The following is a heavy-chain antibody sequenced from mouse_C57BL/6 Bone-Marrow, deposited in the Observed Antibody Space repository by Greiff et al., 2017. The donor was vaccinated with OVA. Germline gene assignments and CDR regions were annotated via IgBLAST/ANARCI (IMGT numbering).Heavy chain of an antibody. V-gene: IGHV1-50*01. CDR2: IDPSDSYT. J-gene: IGHJ2*01. D-gene: IGHD3-2*02. CDR1: GYTFTSYW. CDR3: ASAAQARYYFDY. Sequence: QVQLQQPGAELVKPGASVKLSCKASGYTFTSYWMQWVKQRPGQGLEWIGGIDPSDSYTNYNQKFKGKATLTVDTSSSTAYLQLSSLTSEDSAVYYCASAAQARYYFDYWGQGTTLTVSS.